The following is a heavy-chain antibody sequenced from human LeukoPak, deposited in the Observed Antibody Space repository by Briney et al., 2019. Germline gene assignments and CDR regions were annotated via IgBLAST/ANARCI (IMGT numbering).Heavy chain of an antibody. CDR3: AKATLGSCSGARCYPFDY. J-gene: IGHJ4*02. V-gene: IGHV3-23*01. CDR2: ITGSGGST. CDR1: GFTFSTYA. D-gene: IGHD2-15*01. Sequence: GGSLRLSCAASGFTFSTYAINWVRQAPGKGLEWVSAITGSGGSTYIADSVKGRLTISRDNFKNTLYLQMNSLRAEDTAVYYCAKATLGSCSGARCYPFDYWGQGTLVTVSS.